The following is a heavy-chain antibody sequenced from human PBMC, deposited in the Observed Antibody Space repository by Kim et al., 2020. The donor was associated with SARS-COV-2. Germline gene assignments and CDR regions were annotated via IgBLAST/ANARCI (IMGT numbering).Heavy chain of an antibody. V-gene: IGHV4-34*01. D-gene: IGHD3-16*01. J-gene: IGHJ4*02. CDR3: ARVRGRGGGIDY. CDR2: INHSGST. CDR1: GGSFSGYY. Sequence: SETLSLTCAVYGGSFSGYYWSWIRQPPGKGLEWIGEINHSGSTNYNPSLKSRVTISVDTSKNQFSLKLSSVTAADTAVYYCARVRGRGGGIDYWGQGTLV.